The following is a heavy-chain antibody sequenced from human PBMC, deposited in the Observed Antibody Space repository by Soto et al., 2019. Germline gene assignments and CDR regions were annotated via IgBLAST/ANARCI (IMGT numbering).Heavy chain of an antibody. J-gene: IGHJ4*03. V-gene: IGHV3-53*01. D-gene: IGHD5-18*01. Sequence: GGSLRLSCAASGFTVNSNFMSWVRQAPGKGLEWVSVIYSGGSTYYADSVKGRFTISRDDSKNTLYLQMNTLRAEDTAGYYCVPPPGIQLWREYGFDPWGPGTVVTVSS. CDR3: VPPPGIQLWREYGFDP. CDR1: GFTVNSNF. CDR2: IYSGGST.